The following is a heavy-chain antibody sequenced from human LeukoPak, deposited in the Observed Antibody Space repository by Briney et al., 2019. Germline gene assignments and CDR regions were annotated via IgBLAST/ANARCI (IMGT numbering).Heavy chain of an antibody. Sequence: GGSLRLSCAASGFTFSSFAMIWVRQPPGKGLEWVSAISGSGGSTYYADSVKGRFTISRDNSKNTLYLQMNSLRAEDTAVYYCAKGLLITMVRGVIVIRPNDAFDIWGQGTMVTVSS. J-gene: IGHJ3*02. CDR3: AKGLLITMVRGVIVIRPNDAFDI. V-gene: IGHV3-23*01. D-gene: IGHD3-10*01. CDR2: ISGSGGST. CDR1: GFTFSSFA.